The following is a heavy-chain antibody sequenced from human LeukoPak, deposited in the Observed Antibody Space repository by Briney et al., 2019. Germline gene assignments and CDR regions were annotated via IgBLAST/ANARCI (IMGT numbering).Heavy chain of an antibody. Sequence: PSGTLSLTCAVYGGSFSGYYWGWIRQPPGKGLEWIGSIYYSGSTYYNPSLKSRVTISVDTSKNQFSLKLSSVTAADTAVYYCARDRNYYYDSSGYEVASQINWFDPWGQGTLVTVSS. J-gene: IGHJ5*02. CDR3: ARDRNYYYDSSGYEVASQINWFDP. CDR1: GGSFSGYY. CDR2: IYYSGST. D-gene: IGHD3-22*01. V-gene: IGHV4-34*01.